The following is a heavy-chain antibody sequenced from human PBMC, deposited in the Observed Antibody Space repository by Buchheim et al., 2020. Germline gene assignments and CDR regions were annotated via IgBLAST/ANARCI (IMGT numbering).Heavy chain of an antibody. CDR3: ARETGNMVRGVDY. CDR2: IWYDGSNK. V-gene: IGHV3-33*01. D-gene: IGHD3-10*01. CDR1: GFTFSSYG. Sequence: QVQLVESGGGVVQPGRSLRLSCAASGFTFSSYGMHWVRQAPGKGLEWVAVIWYDGSNKYYADSVKGRFTISRDNSKNTLYLQMNSLRAEDTAVYYSARETGNMVRGVDYWGQGTL. J-gene: IGHJ4*02.